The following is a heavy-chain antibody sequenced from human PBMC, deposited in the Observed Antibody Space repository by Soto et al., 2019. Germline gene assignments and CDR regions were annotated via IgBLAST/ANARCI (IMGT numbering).Heavy chain of an antibody. J-gene: IGHJ5*02. CDR2: ISSSSSYI. CDR1: GFTFSSYS. Sequence: GGSLRLSCAASGFTFSSYSMNWVRQAPGKGLEWVSSISSSSSYIYYADSVKGRFTISRDNAKNSLYLQMNSLRAEDTAVYYCARVHDFWSAMGWFDPWGQGTLVTVSS. V-gene: IGHV3-21*01. CDR3: ARVHDFWSAMGWFDP. D-gene: IGHD3-3*01.